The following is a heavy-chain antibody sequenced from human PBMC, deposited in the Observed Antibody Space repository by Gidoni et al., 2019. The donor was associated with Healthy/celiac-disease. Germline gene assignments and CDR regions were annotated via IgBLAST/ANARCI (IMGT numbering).Heavy chain of an antibody. CDR1: GGSISSYY. V-gene: IGHV4-59*01. D-gene: IGHD3-22*01. Sequence: QVQLQESGPGLVKPSETLSLTCTVSGGSISSYYWSWIRQPPGKGLEWIGYIYYSGSTNYNPSLKSRVTISVDTSKNQFSLKLSSVTAADTAVYYCARGDGSGYYPTYYFDYWGQGTLVTVSS. CDR2: IYYSGST. J-gene: IGHJ4*02. CDR3: ARGDGSGYYPTYYFDY.